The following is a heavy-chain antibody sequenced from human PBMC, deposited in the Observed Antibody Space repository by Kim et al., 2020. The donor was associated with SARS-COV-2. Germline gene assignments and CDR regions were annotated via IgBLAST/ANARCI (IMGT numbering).Heavy chain of an antibody. CDR3: ARVLRYFAYTPHWYFDL. Sequence: PQSRVTISVDASKDQFSLKLSSVTAADTAVYYCARVLRYFAYTPHWYFDLWGRGTLVTVSS. J-gene: IGHJ2*01. V-gene: IGHV4-59*01. D-gene: IGHD3-9*01.